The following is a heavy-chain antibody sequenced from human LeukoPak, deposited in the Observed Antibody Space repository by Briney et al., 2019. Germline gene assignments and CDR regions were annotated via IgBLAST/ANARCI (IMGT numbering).Heavy chain of an antibody. J-gene: IGHJ5*02. V-gene: IGHV4-30-4*01. CDR2: IYYSGST. Sequence: PSETLSLTCTVSGGSISSGDYYWSWIRQPPGKGLEWIGYIYYSGSTYYNPSLKSRVIISVDASKNQFSLKLSSVTAADTAVYYCARSVVPAAIRFDPWGQGTLVTVSS. CDR3: ARSVVPAAIRFDP. CDR1: GGSISSGDYY. D-gene: IGHD2-2*02.